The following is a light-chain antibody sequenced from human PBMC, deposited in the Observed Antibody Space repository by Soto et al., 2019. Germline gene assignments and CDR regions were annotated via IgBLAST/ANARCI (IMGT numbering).Light chain of an antibody. CDR2: KAS. CDR3: QHYNSYSEA. CDR1: QTISSW. V-gene: IGKV1-5*03. Sequence: DIQMTQSPSTLSGSVGDRVTSTCRASQTISSWLAWYQQKPGKAPKLLIYKASTLKSGVPSRFSGSGSGTEFTLTISSLQPDDFATYYCQHYNSYSEAFGQGTMVDI. J-gene: IGKJ1*01.